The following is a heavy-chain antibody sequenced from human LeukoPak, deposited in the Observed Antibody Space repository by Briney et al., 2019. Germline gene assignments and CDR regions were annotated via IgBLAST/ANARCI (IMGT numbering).Heavy chain of an antibody. D-gene: IGHD5-24*01. CDR2: MNPNTGYT. CDR3: ARAANRYTYYMDV. J-gene: IGHJ6*03. V-gene: IGHV1-8*03. CDR1: GYSSPNYD. Sequence: ASVKVSCKASGYSSPNYDINWVRQAPGQGLEWMGYMNPNTGYTGSAQKFQGRVSITRDTSTSTVHMELSSLRSEDTAVYYCARAANRYTYYMDVWGKGTTVTVSS.